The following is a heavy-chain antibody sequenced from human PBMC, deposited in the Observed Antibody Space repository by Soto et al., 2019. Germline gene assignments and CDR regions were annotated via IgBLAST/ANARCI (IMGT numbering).Heavy chain of an antibody. CDR2: INHSGST. D-gene: IGHD5-12*01. CDR1: GGSFSGYY. V-gene: IGHV4-34*01. J-gene: IGHJ5*02. CDR3: ARGVATIGP. Sequence: PSETLSLTCAVYGGSFSGYYCSWIRQPPEKGLEWIGEINHSGSTNYNPSLKSRVTIPVDTSKNQFSLKLTSVTAADTAVYYCARGVATIGPWGQGTLVTVS.